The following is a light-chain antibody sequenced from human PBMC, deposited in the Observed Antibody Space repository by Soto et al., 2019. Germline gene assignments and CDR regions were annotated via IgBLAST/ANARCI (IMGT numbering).Light chain of an antibody. V-gene: IGKV3-11*01. Sequence: EIVLTQSPATLSLSPGERATLSCRASQSVSSSLAWYQQKPGQAPRLLIYDASNRATGIPARFSGSGSGTDFSLTISSLEPEDFAVYFFHQHSRWPTFGGGTKVEIK. CDR1: QSVSSS. CDR3: HQHSRWPT. CDR2: DAS. J-gene: IGKJ4*01.